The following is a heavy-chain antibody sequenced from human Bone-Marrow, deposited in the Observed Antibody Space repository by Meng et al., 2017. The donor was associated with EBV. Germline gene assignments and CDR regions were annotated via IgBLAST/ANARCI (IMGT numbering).Heavy chain of an antibody. CDR2: IDHSGST. Sequence: QLQLREAGPGLVKPSGTLSLTCGVPGGSISRSTWWSWVRQPPGKGLEWIGEIDHSGSTNYNPSLKSRVTISIDKSKNQFSLKLSSVTAADTAVYYCARDISGTIDYWGQGTLVTVSS. D-gene: IGHD3-10*01. CDR1: GGSISRSTW. J-gene: IGHJ4*02. CDR3: ARDISGTIDY. V-gene: IGHV4-4*02.